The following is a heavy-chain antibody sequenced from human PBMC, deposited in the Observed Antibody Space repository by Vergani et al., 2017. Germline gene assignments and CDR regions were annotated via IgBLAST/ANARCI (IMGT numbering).Heavy chain of an antibody. CDR1: GFTFSSYW. Sequence: EVQLVESGGGLVQPGGSLRLSCAASGFTFSSYWMSWVRQAPGKGLEWVANIKQDGSEKYYVDSVKGRFTISRDNAKNSLYLQMNSLRAEDTAVYYCARCTETYYDFWSGYHHFDYWGQGTLVTVSS. V-gene: IGHV3-7*01. J-gene: IGHJ4*02. CDR3: ARCTETYYDFWSGYHHFDY. CDR2: IKQDGSEK. D-gene: IGHD3-3*01.